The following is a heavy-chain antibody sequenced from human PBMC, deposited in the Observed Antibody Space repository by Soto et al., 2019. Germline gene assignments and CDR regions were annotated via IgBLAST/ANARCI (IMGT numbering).Heavy chain of an antibody. CDR1: GGSFSGYY. V-gene: IGHV4-34*01. Sequence: PSETLSLTCAVYGGSFSGYYWSWIRQPPGKGLEWIGEINHSGSTNYNPSLKSRVTISVDTSKNQFSLKLSSVTAADTAVYYCARSMGGGAYYYYYYGMDVWGQGTTVTVSS. CDR2: INHSGST. J-gene: IGHJ6*02. D-gene: IGHD3-16*01. CDR3: ARSMGGGAYYYYYYGMDV.